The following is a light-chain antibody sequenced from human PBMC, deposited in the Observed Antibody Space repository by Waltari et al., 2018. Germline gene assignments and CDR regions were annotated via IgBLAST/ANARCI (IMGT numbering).Light chain of an antibody. Sequence: DIVMTPSPDSLAVSLGERATINCKSSQRVLYSSNNKNYLAWYQQKPGQPPKLLIYWASTREAGVPDRVSGSGSGTDFTLTISSLQAEDVAVYYCQQYYSTPFTFGQGTKVENK. V-gene: IGKV4-1*01. CDR2: WAS. CDR3: QQYYSTPFT. J-gene: IGKJ2*01. CDR1: QRVLYSSNNKNY.